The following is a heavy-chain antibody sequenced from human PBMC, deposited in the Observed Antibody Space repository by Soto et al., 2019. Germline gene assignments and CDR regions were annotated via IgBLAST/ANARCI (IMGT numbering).Heavy chain of an antibody. CDR1: GCTFSSYA. CDR3: ASSITISIFPPPGY. D-gene: IGHD3-9*01. J-gene: IGHJ4*02. Sequence: SVKGSCKASGCTFSSYAISWVRQAPGQGLEWMGGIIPIFGTANYAQKFQGRVTITADESTSTAYMELSSLRSEDTAVYYCASSITISIFPPPGYWGQGTLVTVSS. CDR2: IIPIFGTA. V-gene: IGHV1-69*01.